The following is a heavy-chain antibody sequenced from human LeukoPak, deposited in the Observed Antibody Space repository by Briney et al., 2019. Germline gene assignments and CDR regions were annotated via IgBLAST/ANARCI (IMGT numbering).Heavy chain of an antibody. Sequence: SETLSLTCAVSGGSISSNNWWSWVRQPPGKGLGWIGEIYHSGSTNYNPSLKSRVTISIDKSKNQFSLKVSSVTAADTAVYYCARVPADDIYSYYYYGMDVRAKGPRSPSP. CDR1: GGSISSNNW. CDR3: ARVPADDIYSYYYYGMDV. D-gene: IGHD2-2*01. V-gene: IGHV4-4*02. J-gene: IGHJ6*02. CDR2: IYHSGST.